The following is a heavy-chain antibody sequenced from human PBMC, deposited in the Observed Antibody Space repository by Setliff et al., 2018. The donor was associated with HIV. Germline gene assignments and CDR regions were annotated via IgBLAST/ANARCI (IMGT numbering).Heavy chain of an antibody. CDR1: GASISSGLYY. D-gene: IGHD2-8*01. Sequence: SETLSLTCSVSGASISSGLYYWAWIRQPAGKGLEWIGRIYSTGSASYHPYLSSRVTISLDTSKKQLSLKVTSVTAADTAIYYCARGRSCESDWCWLYYNYYYGMDVWAQGTAVTVSS. CDR2: IYSTGSA. CDR3: ARGRSCESDWCWLYYNYYYGMDV. V-gene: IGHV4-61*02. J-gene: IGHJ6*02.